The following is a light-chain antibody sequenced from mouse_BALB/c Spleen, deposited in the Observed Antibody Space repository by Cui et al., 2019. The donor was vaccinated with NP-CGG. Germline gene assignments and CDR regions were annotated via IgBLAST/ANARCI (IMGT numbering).Light chain of an antibody. V-gene: IGLV1*01. CDR1: TGAVTTSNY. CDR2: GTN. Sequence: QAVVTQEAPLTTSPGETVTLTCRSSTGAVTTSNYANWVQEKPDHLFTGLIGGTNNRVPGVPARFSGSLIGDKAALTITGAQTEDEAMYFCALWYSNHWVFGGGTKLTVL. CDR3: ALWYSNHWV. J-gene: IGLJ1*01.